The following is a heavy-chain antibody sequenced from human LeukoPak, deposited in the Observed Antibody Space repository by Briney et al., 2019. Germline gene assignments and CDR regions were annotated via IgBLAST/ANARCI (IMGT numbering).Heavy chain of an antibody. J-gene: IGHJ4*02. CDR2: IYYSGST. Sequence: SETLSLTCTVSGGSISSRSYYWGWIRQPPGKGLEWIGSIYYSGSTYYNPSLKSRVTISVDTSKNQFSLKLSSVTAADTAVYFCATLQWFGARSHPFDLWGQGTLVTVSS. V-gene: IGHV4-39*01. D-gene: IGHD3-10*01. CDR1: GGSISSRSYY. CDR3: ATLQWFGARSHPFDL.